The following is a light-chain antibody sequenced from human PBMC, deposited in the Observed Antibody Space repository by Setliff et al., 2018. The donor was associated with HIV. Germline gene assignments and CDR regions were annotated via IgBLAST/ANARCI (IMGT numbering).Light chain of an antibody. CDR2: DVS. CDR3: CSYAGSYTYV. J-gene: IGLJ1*01. Sequence: QSALTQPRSMSGSPGQSVTISCTGTSSDVDAYDYVSWYQHHPGKAPKLLIYDVSERPSVVPDRFSGSKSGNTASLTISALQAEDEADYYCCSYAGSYTYVFGTGTKVTVL. CDR1: SSDVDAYDY. V-gene: IGLV2-11*01.